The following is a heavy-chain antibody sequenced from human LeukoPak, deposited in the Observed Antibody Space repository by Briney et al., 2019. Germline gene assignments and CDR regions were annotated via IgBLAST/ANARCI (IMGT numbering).Heavy chain of an antibody. J-gene: IGHJ4*02. D-gene: IGHD6-6*01. V-gene: IGHV1-18*01. CDR2: ISAYNRNI. CDR3: ARDRDSSSGDY. CDR1: GYTFTNYG. Sequence: ASVKVSCKASGYTFTNYGISWVRQAPGQRLEWMGWISAYNRNINYAQKLQDRVTMTTDRSTSTAYMELRSLRSDDTAVYYCARDRDSSSGDYWGQGTLVTVSS.